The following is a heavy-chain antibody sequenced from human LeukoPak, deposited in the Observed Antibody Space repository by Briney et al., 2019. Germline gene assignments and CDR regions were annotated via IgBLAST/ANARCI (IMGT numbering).Heavy chain of an antibody. CDR3: ARDTKSAGGAFDI. D-gene: IGHD6-13*01. CDR1: GFSFSTYA. J-gene: IGHJ3*02. CDR2: ISGSGGTT. V-gene: IGHV3-23*01. Sequence: PGGSLRLSRSPSGFSFSTYAMTWVRQAPGKGLEWVSVISGSGGTTAYADSVKGRFSISRDNSKSTLSLQMNSLRAEDTAVYYCARDTKSAGGAFDIWGQGTMVTVSS.